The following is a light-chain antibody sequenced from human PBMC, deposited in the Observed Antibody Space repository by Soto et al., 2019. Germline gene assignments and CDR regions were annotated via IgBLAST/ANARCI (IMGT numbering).Light chain of an antibody. CDR3: QQFSSYPLT. J-gene: IGKJ4*01. Sequence: EFVLTQSPGTLSLSPGEIATLSCRASQTVRNNYLAWYQQKPGQAPRLLIYDASSRATGIPDRFSGGVSGTDFTLTISSLEPEDFAVYYCQQFSSYPLTFGGGTKVEIK. CDR1: QTVRNNY. V-gene: IGKV3-20*01. CDR2: DAS.